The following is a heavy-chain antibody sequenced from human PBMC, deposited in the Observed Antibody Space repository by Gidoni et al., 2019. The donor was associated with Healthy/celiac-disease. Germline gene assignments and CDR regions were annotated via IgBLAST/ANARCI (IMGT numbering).Heavy chain of an antibody. V-gene: IGHV3-21*01. CDR2: ISSSSSYI. CDR1: GFTFSSYS. J-gene: IGHJ4*02. Sequence: EVQLVESGGGLVKPGGSLRLSCAPSGFTFSSYSMNWVRQAPGKGLEWVSSISSSSSYIYYADSVKGRFTISRDNAKNSLYLQMNSLRAEDTAVYYCARDGVVAATDYWGQGTLVTVSS. D-gene: IGHD2-15*01. CDR3: ARDGVVAATDY.